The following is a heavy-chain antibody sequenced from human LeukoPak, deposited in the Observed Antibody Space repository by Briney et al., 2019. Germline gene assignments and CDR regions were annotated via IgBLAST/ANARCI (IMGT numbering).Heavy chain of an antibody. J-gene: IGHJ4*02. CDR1: GFTFSSYS. D-gene: IGHD3-10*01. V-gene: IGHV3-21*03. CDR2: ISSASTYT. CDR3: ARGGFGELY. Sequence: GGSLRLSCAASGFTFSSYSMNWVRQAPGKGLEWVSSISSASTYTYYADSVKGRFTISRDNAKNSLYLQVNSVRAEDTAVYSCARGGFGELYWGQGTLVTVSS.